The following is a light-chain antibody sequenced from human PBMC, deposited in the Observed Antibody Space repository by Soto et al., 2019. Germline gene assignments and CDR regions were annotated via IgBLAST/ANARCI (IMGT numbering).Light chain of an antibody. V-gene: IGKV3-20*01. Sequence: EIVLTQSPGTLSLSPGERATLSCSASQSVSSTYLAWYQQRPGQAPRLLIYGASSRATGIPDRFSGSGSGTDFTLTISRLEPEDFAVYYCHQYSSSTKTFGQGTKVDIK. CDR2: GAS. CDR1: QSVSSTY. J-gene: IGKJ1*01. CDR3: HQYSSSTKT.